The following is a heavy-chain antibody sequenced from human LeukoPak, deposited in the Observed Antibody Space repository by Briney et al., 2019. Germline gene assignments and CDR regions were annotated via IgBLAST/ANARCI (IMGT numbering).Heavy chain of an antibody. CDR1: GGSISSSSYY. D-gene: IGHD3-9*01. CDR2: IYYSGST. CDR3: ARHPSYDILTGAYNWFDP. J-gene: IGHJ5*02. Sequence: SETLSLTCTVSGGSISSSSYYWGWIRQPPGKGLEWIGSIYYSGSTYYNPSLKSRVTISVDTSKNQFSLKLSSVTAADTAVYYCARHPSYDILTGAYNWFDPWGLGTLVTVSS. V-gene: IGHV4-39*01.